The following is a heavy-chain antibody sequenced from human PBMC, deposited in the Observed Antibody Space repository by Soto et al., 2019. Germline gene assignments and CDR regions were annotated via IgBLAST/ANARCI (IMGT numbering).Heavy chain of an antibody. CDR1: GFTFSSYA. D-gene: IGHD3-3*01. V-gene: IGHV3-30-3*01. CDR3: ARDRFPDFWSGYTPFDY. CDR2: ISYDGSNK. J-gene: IGHJ4*02. Sequence: GGSLRLSCAASGFTFSSYAMHWVRQAPGKGLEWVAVISYDGSNKYYADSVKGRFTISRDNSKNTLYLQMNSLRAEDTAVYYCARDRFPDFWSGYTPFDYWGQGTLVTVSS.